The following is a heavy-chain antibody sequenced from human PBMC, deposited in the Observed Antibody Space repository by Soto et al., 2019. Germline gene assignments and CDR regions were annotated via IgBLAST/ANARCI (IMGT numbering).Heavy chain of an antibody. D-gene: IGHD3-10*01. CDR1: GGSISSSPDY. Sequence: QLQLQESGPGLVKPSETLSFTCTVSGGSISSSPDYWGWIRQPPGKGLEWIGSIYYSGNTYYNPSLKSRVTISVDTSKNQFSLKLSSVTAADTAVYYCARQWVSKGRFTWFVWYLDLWGRGTLVTVSS. CDR3: ARQWVSKGRFTWFVWYLDL. J-gene: IGHJ2*01. V-gene: IGHV4-39*01. CDR2: IYYSGNT.